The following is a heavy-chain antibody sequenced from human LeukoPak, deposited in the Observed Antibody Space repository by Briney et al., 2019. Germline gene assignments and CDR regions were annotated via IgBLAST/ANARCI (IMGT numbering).Heavy chain of an antibody. CDR1: GGSIRSYY. D-gene: IGHD3-3*01. CDR3: ARDSSYDFWSGNGGFDH. V-gene: IGHV4-4*07. CDR2: IYTSGST. Sequence: SGTLSLTCTVSGGSIRSYYWSWIRQPAGKGLEWIGRIYTSGSTNYNPSLKSRVTMSVDTSKNQFSLKLSSVTAADTAVYYCARDSSYDFWSGNGGFDHWGQGTLVTVSS. J-gene: IGHJ4*02.